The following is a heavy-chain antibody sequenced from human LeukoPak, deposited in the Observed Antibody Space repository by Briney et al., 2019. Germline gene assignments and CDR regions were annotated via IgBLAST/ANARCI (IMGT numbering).Heavy chain of an antibody. J-gene: IGHJ5*02. CDR2: IYYSGST. CDR1: GGSISSYY. Sequence: PSETLSLTCTVSGGSISSYYWSWIRQPPGKGLGWIGYIYYSGSTNYNPSLKSRVTISVDTSKNQFSLKLSSVTAADTAVYYCAKSSSSWYNPNGNWFDPWGQGTLVTVSS. D-gene: IGHD6-13*01. V-gene: IGHV4-59*01. CDR3: AKSSSSWYNPNGNWFDP.